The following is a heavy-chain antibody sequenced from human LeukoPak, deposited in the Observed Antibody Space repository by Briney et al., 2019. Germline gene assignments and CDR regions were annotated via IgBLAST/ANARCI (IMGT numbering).Heavy chain of an antibody. Sequence: GGSLRLSCTASGFTFGDYAMSWVRQAPGKGLEWVGFIRSKRYGGTTEYAASVKGRFTISRDDSKSIAYLQMNSLKTEDTAVYYCTKGYSGYDYDAFHIWGQGTMVTVSS. V-gene: IGHV3-49*04. CDR3: TKGYSGYDYDAFHI. CDR2: IRSKRYGGTT. CDR1: GFTFGDYA. D-gene: IGHD5-12*01. J-gene: IGHJ3*02.